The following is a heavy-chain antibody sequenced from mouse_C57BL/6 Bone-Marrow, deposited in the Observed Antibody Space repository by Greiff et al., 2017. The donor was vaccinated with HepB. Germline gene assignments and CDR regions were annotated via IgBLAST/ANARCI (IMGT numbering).Heavy chain of an antibody. V-gene: IGHV14-4*01. D-gene: IGHD3-2*01. CDR1: GFNIKDDY. J-gene: IGHJ2*01. CDR3: TPDRYFDY. Sequence: DVQLQESGAELVRPGASVKLSCTASGFNIKDDYMHWVKQRPEQGLEWIGWIDPENGDTEYASKFQGKATITADTSSNTAYLQLSSLTSEDTAVYYCTPDRYFDYWGQGTTLTVSS. CDR2: IDPENGDT.